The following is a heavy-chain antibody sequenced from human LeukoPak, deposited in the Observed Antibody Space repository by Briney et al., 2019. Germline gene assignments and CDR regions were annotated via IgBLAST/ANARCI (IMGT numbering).Heavy chain of an antibody. CDR1: GYTFTGYY. Sequence: ASVKVSCKASGYTFTGYYTHWVRQAPGQGLEWVGWINPNSGGTSYAQKFQGRVTMTRDMSTSTVYMELSSLRSEDTAVYYCARDVDRTSGYTFDYWGQGTLVTVSS. D-gene: IGHD5-12*01. CDR3: ARDVDRTSGYTFDY. J-gene: IGHJ4*02. CDR2: INPNSGGT. V-gene: IGHV1-2*02.